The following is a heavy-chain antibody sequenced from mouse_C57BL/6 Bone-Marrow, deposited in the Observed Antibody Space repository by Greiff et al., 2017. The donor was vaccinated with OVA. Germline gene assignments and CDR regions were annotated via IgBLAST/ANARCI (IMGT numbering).Heavy chain of an antibody. CDR1: GFSLTSYG. CDR3: ASDLDYDGRFAY. Sequence: QVQLKQSGPGLVAPSQSLSITCTVSGFSLTSYGVDWVRQSPGKGLEWLGVIWGVGSTNYNSALKSRLSISKDNSKSQVFLKMNSLQTDDTSMYYCASDLDYDGRFAYWGQGTLVTVSA. CDR2: IWGVGST. D-gene: IGHD2-4*01. V-gene: IGHV2-6*01. J-gene: IGHJ3*01.